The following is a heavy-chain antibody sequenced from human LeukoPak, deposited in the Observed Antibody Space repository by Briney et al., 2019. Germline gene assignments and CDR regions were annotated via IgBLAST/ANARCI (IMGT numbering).Heavy chain of an antibody. Sequence: PGGSLRLSCVASGFTFSSYWMSWVRQAPGKGLEWVANIKQDGSEKYYVDSVKGRFTISRDNAKNSLYLQMNSLRAEDTAVYYCAREPRGYSYGFVSYYYYMDVWGKGTTVTVSS. CDR3: AREPRGYSYGFVSYYYYMDV. V-gene: IGHV3-7*01. CDR2: IKQDGSEK. D-gene: IGHD5-18*01. J-gene: IGHJ6*03. CDR1: GFTFSSYW.